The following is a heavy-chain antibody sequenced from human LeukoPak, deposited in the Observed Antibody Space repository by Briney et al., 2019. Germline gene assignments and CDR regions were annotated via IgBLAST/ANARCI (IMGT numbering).Heavy chain of an antibody. J-gene: IGHJ4*02. CDR1: GYTFTGYY. Sequence: ASVTVSCKASGYTFTGYYMHWVRQAPGQGLEGMGWINPNSGGTNFTQKFQGRVTMTRDTSIRTAYMEVSRLRSDDTAVYYCARGRSIEGSGSLWKYWGQGTLVTVSS. D-gene: IGHD3-10*01. CDR3: ARGRSIEGSGSLWKY. CDR2: INPNSGGT. V-gene: IGHV1-2*02.